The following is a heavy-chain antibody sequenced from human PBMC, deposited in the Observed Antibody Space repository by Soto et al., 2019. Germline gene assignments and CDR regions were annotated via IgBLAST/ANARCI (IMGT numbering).Heavy chain of an antibody. Sequence: QVQLVQSGAEVKKPGSSVMVSCKASGGTFSSYAISWVRQAPGQGLECMGGIIPIFGTANYAQKFQGRVTITADESTSTAYMELSSLRSEDTAVYYCASDHLGYSGRRLGCYWGQGTMVTVSS. CDR1: GGTFSSYA. J-gene: IGHJ4*02. D-gene: IGHD3-16*01. V-gene: IGHV1-69*01. CDR2: IIPIFGTA. CDR3: ASDHLGYSGRRLGCY.